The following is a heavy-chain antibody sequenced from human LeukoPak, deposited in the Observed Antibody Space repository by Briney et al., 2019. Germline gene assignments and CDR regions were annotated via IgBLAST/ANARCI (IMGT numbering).Heavy chain of an antibody. CDR3: ARFGGSSGFLSYY. CDR1: GGSFSGYY. D-gene: IGHD3-22*01. Sequence: PSETLSLTCAVYGGSFSGYYWSWIRQPPGKGLEWIGEINNSGSTNYNPSLKSRVTISVDTSKNQFSLKLSSVTASDTAVYYCARFGGSSGFLSYYWGQGTLVTVSS. CDR2: INNSGST. J-gene: IGHJ4*02. V-gene: IGHV4-34*01.